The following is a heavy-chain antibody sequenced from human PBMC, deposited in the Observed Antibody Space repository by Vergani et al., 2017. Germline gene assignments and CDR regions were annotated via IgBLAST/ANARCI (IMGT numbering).Heavy chain of an antibody. CDR3: AEVIAEAGTGNNWFDP. CDR2: IIPILGIA. D-gene: IGHD6-19*01. Sequence: QVQLVQSGAEVKKPGASVKVSCKASGGTFSSYAISWVRQAPGQGLEWMGRIIPILGIANYAQTFQGRATITADKSTSTAYMELSSLRSEDTAVYYCAEVIAEAGTGNNWFDPWGQGTLVTGSS. J-gene: IGHJ5*02. V-gene: IGHV1-69*04. CDR1: GGTFSSYA.